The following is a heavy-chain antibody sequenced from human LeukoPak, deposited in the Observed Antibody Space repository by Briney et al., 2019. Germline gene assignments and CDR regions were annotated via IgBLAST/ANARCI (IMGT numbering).Heavy chain of an antibody. D-gene: IGHD6-13*01. CDR3: VRGPNSSSWYGSEYFQH. J-gene: IGHJ1*01. V-gene: IGHV3-74*01. CDR2: INTDGSST. CDR1: GFTFSSYW. Sequence: PGGSLRLSCAASGFTFSSYWMHWVRQAPGKGLVWVSRINTDGSSTNYADSVKGRFTISRDNAKNTLYLQMNSLRVDDTAVYYCVRGPNSSSWYGSEYFQHWGQGTLVTVSS.